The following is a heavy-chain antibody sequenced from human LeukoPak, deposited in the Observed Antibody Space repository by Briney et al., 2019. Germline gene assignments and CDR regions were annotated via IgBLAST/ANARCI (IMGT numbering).Heavy chain of an antibody. V-gene: IGHV3-23*01. J-gene: IGHJ4*02. CDR3: AKHARYSSGPVDY. Sequence: GGSLRLSCAASGFTFTSYSMNWVRQAPGKGLEWVSTISGGGGSTYYADSVKGRFTISRDNSKNTLYLQVNSLRAEDTAVYYCAKHARYSSGPVDYWGQGTLVTVSS. CDR2: ISGGGGST. CDR1: GFTFTSYS. D-gene: IGHD6-19*01.